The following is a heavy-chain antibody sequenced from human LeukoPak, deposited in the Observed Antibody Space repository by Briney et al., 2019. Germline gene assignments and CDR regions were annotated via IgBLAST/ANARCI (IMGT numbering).Heavy chain of an antibody. V-gene: IGHV3-30*03. CDR1: GFTFSSYG. D-gene: IGHD6-13*01. J-gene: IGHJ3*02. Sequence: PGGSLRLSCAASGFTFSSYGMHWVRQAPGKGLEWVAVISYDGSNKYYADSVKGRFTISRDNSKNTLYLQMNSLRAEDTAVYYCARGGYTYDRAFDIWGQGTMVTVSS. CDR2: ISYDGSNK. CDR3: ARGGYTYDRAFDI.